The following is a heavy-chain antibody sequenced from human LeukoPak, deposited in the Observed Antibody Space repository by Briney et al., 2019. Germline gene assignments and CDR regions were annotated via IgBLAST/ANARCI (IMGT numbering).Heavy chain of an antibody. CDR3: AKDEAAAVFFQH. CDR1: GFTFSSYA. Sequence: GGSLRLSCAASGFTFSSYAMRWVRQAPGKGLEWVSAISGSGGSTYYADSVKGRFTISRDNSKNTLYLQMNSLRAEDTAVYYCAKDEAAAVFFQHWGQGTLVTVSS. J-gene: IGHJ1*01. V-gene: IGHV3-23*01. CDR2: ISGSGGST. D-gene: IGHD6-13*01.